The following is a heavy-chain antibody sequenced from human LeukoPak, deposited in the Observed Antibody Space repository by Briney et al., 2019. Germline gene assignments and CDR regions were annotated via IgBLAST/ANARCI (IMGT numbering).Heavy chain of an antibody. V-gene: IGHV1-69*06. CDR2: IIPIFGTA. CDR3: ARTPYDFWSGSDAFDI. CDR1: GGTFSSYA. J-gene: IGHJ3*02. Sequence: SVKVSCKASGGTFSSYAISWVRQAPGQGLEWMGGIIPIFGTANYAQKFQGRVTITADKSTSTAYMELSSLRSEDTAVYYCARTPYDFWSGSDAFDIWGQGTMVTVSS. D-gene: IGHD3-3*01.